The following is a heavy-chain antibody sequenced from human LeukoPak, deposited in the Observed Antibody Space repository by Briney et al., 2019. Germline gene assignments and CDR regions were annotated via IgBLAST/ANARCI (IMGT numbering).Heavy chain of an antibody. CDR3: ASGTLTAVAGTYGY. Sequence: SETLSLTCTVSGGSISSYYWSWIRQPPGKGLEWIGYIYYSGSTNYNPSLKSRVTISVDTSKNQFSLKLSSVTAADTAVYYCASGTLTAVAGTYGYWGQGTLVTVSS. CDR1: GGSISSYY. D-gene: IGHD6-19*01. J-gene: IGHJ4*02. V-gene: IGHV4-59*12. CDR2: IYYSGST.